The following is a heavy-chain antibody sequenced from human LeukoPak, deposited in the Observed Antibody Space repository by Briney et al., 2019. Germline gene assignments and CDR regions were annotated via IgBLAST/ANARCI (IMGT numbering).Heavy chain of an antibody. CDR2: IKGDGIST. J-gene: IGHJ4*02. Sequence: GGSLRLSCAASGFDFSSNWMHWVRHAPGQGLVWVSRIKGDGISTNYADSVKGRFTISRDVAKNTLYLQMNSLRAEDTGVYYCAKDHYWSIDYWGRGALVTVSS. V-gene: IGHV3-74*01. CDR1: GFDFSSNW. CDR3: AKDHYWSIDY. D-gene: IGHD3-3*01.